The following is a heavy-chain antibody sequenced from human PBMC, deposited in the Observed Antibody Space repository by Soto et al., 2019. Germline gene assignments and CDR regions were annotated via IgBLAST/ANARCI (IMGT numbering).Heavy chain of an antibody. CDR2: IYWDDDK. CDR3: AHSGPMATVAFGY. CDR1: GVSLTTTEVP. V-gene: IGHV2-5*02. Sequence: QITLKESGPSLVNPTQSLTLKCSFSGVSLTTTEVPVGWIRQHPGKALEWLALIYWDDDKRYSPSLKSSLTITKDTAKNQVVLTITNVHPEDTATYFCAHSGPMATVAFGYWGQGILVTVSS. D-gene: IGHD4-4*01. J-gene: IGHJ4*02.